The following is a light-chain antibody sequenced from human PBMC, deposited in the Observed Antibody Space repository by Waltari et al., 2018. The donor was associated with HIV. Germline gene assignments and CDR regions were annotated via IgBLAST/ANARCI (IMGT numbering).Light chain of an antibody. CDR2: GAS. CDR3: QQYNNWGGT. CDR1: QNVISN. V-gene: IGKV3-15*01. J-gene: IGKJ3*01. Sequence: EIVMTQSPATLSVSPGERATLSCRASQNVISNLACYQHKPGQPPRLLIYGASTRAPGFPARFSGSGAGTEFTLAITSLQSEDFAVYYCQQYNNWGGTFGPGAKVDFK.